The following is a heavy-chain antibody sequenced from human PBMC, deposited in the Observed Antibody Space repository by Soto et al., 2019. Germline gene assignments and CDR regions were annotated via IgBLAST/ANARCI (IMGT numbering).Heavy chain of an antibody. CDR2: ISYDGSNK. J-gene: IGHJ4*02. CDR3: ARDTFWQQLVGYFDY. Sequence: QVQLVESGGGVVQPGRSLRLSCAASGFTFSSYAMHWVRQAPGKGLEWVAGISYDGSNKYYADSVKGRFTISRDNSKNTLYLQMNSLRAEDTAVYYCARDTFWQQLVGYFDYWGQGTLVTVSS. D-gene: IGHD6-13*01. CDR1: GFTFSSYA. V-gene: IGHV3-30-3*01.